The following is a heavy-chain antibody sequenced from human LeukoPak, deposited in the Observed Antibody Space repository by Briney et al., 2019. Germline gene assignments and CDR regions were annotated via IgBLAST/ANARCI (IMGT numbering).Heavy chain of an antibody. V-gene: IGHV3-23*01. CDR2: ISGSGGRT. CDR1: GFTFSSYA. CDR3: AKWAFYDFWSGYYWYYFDY. J-gene: IGHJ4*02. D-gene: IGHD3-3*01. Sequence: GGSLRLSCAASGFTFSSYAMSWVRQAPGKGLEWVSAISGSGGRTYYADSVKGRFTLSRDNTKNTLYLQMNSLRAEDTAVYCCAKWAFYDFWSGYYWYYFDYWGQGTLVTVSS.